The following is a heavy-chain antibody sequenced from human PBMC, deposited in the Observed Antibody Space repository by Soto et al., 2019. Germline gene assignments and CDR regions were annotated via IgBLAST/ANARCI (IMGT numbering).Heavy chain of an antibody. CDR1: GISLSTDAVG. CDR2: IYCDDDK. J-gene: IGHJ3*02. D-gene: IGHD5-12*01. V-gene: IGHV2-5*02. Sequence: QITLKESGPTLVKPTQTLTLTCTFSGISLSTDAVGVAWIRQPPGKALEWLALIYCDDDKRYSPSVKSRLTIIKYTSKNQVVLTMTNMDPVDTATYYCAHRGEVATIISDAFDIWGPGTSVTVSS. CDR3: AHRGEVATIISDAFDI.